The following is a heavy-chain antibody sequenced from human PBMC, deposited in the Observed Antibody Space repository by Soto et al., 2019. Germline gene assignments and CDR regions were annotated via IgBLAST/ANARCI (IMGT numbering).Heavy chain of an antibody. V-gene: IGHV3-15*07. CDR3: TTGQYDILTGYQPKYYYYYGMDV. Sequence: GGSLRLSCAASGFTFSNAWMNWVRQAPGKGLEWVGRIKSKTDGGTTDYAAPVKGRFTISRDDSKNTLYLQMNSLKTEETAVYYCTTGQYDILTGYQPKYYYYYGMDVWGQGTTVTVSS. D-gene: IGHD3-9*01. J-gene: IGHJ6*02. CDR1: GFTFSNAW. CDR2: IKSKTDGGTT.